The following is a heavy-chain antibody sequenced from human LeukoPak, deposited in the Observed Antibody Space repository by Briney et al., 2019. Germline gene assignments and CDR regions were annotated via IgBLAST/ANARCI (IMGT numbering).Heavy chain of an antibody. V-gene: IGHV4-39*07. CDR3: ARGFLSYYDFWSGYLNWFDP. Sequence: SETLSLTCTVSGGSISSSSYYWGWIRQPPGKGLEWIGSIYYSGSTYYNPSLKSRVTVSVDTYKNQCYLKLRSLTAAETAVYYCARGFLSYYDFWSGYLNWFDPWGQGTPVTVSS. CDR1: GGSISSSSYY. CDR2: IYYSGST. J-gene: IGHJ5*02. D-gene: IGHD3-3*01.